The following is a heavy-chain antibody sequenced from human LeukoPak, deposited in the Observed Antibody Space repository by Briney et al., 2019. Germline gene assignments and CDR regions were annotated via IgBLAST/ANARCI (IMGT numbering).Heavy chain of an antibody. CDR1: GFTFSSYS. D-gene: IGHD3-22*01. J-gene: IGHJ6*03. CDR3: TRGSIAYYYMDV. Sequence: GGSLRLSCAASGFTFSSYSMNWVRQAPGKGLEWVSSISSSSSYIYCADSVKGRFTISRDNSKNTLYLQMNSLRPEDTAVYYCTRGSIAYYYMDVWGKGTTVTISS. V-gene: IGHV3-21*04. CDR2: ISSSSSYI.